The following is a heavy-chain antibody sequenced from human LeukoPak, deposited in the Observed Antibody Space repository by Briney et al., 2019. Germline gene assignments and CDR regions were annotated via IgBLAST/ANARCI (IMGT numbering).Heavy chain of an antibody. CDR3: ARIGGYCSSTSCYVFDY. D-gene: IGHD2-2*01. V-gene: IGHV4-34*01. CDR1: GGSFSGYY. J-gene: IGHJ4*02. Sequence: PSETLSLTCAVYGGSFSGYYWSWLGQPPGKGLEWIGEINHSGSTNYNPSLKSRVTISVDTSKNQFSLKLSSVTAADTAVYCCARIGGYCSSTSCYVFDYWGQGTLVTVSS. CDR2: INHSGST.